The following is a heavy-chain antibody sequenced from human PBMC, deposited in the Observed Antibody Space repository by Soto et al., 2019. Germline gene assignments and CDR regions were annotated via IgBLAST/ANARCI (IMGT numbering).Heavy chain of an antibody. CDR2: IIPIFGTA. Sequence: QVQLVQSGAEVKKPGSSVKVSCKASGGTFSSYAISWVRQAPGQGLEWMGGIIPIFGTANYAQKFQGRVTITADASTSKASMVLSSLRSEDTAVYYWARGSPFSSSLIGWFDPWGQGTLVTVSS. J-gene: IGHJ5*02. CDR3: ARGSPFSSSLIGWFDP. D-gene: IGHD6-13*01. V-gene: IGHV1-69*12. CDR1: GGTFSSYA.